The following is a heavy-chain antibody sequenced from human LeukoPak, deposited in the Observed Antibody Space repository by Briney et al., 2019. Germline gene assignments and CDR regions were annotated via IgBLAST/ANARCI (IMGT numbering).Heavy chain of an antibody. Sequence: SETLSLTCAVYGGSFSGYYWSWIRQPPGKGLEWIGEINHSGSTNYNPSLKGRVTISVDTSKNQFSLKLSSVTAADTAVYYCARRHRITMIVVRRENAFDIWGQGTMVTVSS. CDR1: GGSFSGYY. J-gene: IGHJ3*02. CDR3: ARRHRITMIVVRRENAFDI. CDR2: INHSGST. V-gene: IGHV4-34*01. D-gene: IGHD3-22*01.